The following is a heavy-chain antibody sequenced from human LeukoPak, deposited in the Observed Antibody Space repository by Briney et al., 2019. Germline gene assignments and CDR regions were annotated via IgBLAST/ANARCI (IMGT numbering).Heavy chain of an antibody. Sequence: GGSLRLSCAASGFTFSSYAMSWVRQAPGKGLDPVSAISGSGGSTYYADSVKGRFTISRDNSKNTLYLQMNSLRAEDTAVYYCAKDQGYSSSWFDYWGQGTLVTVSS. J-gene: IGHJ4*02. CDR2: ISGSGGST. V-gene: IGHV3-23*01. D-gene: IGHD6-13*01. CDR1: GFTFSSYA. CDR3: AKDQGYSSSWFDY.